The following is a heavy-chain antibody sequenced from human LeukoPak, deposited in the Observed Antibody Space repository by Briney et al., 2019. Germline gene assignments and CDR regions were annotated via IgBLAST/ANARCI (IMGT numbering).Heavy chain of an antibody. Sequence: PSETLSLTCTVSGGSISSYYWSWIRQPAGKGLEWIGRVYTSGSTNYNPSLKSRVTMSVDTSKNQFSLKLSSVTAADTAVYYCARVGYYDGSGLYYSDYWGQGTLVTVSS. V-gene: IGHV4-4*07. D-gene: IGHD3-22*01. CDR1: GGSISSYY. CDR2: VYTSGST. J-gene: IGHJ4*02. CDR3: ARVGYYDGSGLYYSDY.